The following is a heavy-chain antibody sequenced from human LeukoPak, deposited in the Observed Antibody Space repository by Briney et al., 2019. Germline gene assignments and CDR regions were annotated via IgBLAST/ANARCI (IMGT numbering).Heavy chain of an antibody. V-gene: IGHV3-21*01. CDR2: ISSGSSYI. J-gene: IGHJ1*01. CDR1: GFTFSDHC. D-gene: IGHD1-26*01. CDR3: ARREVGATLGD. Sequence: GGSLRLSCAASGFTFSDHCMDWVRQAPGQGLEWVSSISSGSSYIYYADSVKGRFTISRDNAKDSLYLQMNSLRAEDTAVYYCARREVGATLGDWGQGTLVTVSS.